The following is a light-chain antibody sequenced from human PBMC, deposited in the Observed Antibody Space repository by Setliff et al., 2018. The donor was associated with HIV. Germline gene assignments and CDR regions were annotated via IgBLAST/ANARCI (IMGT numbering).Light chain of an antibody. CDR3: SSYAITNTLP. CDR2: EVR. Sequence: QSVLTQPASVSGSPGQSITISCTGTSSDVGGYSYVSWYQQHPGKAPKLIIYEVRNRLSGVSNRFSGSKSGNTASLTISGLQAEDEADYYCSSYAITNTLPFGTGTKVTVL. J-gene: IGLJ1*01. CDR1: SSDVGGYSY. V-gene: IGLV2-14*01.